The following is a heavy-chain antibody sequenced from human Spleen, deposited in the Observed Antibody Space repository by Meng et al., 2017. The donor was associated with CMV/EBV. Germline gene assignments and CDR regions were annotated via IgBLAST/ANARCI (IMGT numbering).Heavy chain of an antibody. CDR3: AKQNYYGSGSYYNAVGYFDY. V-gene: IGHV3-23*01. J-gene: IGHJ4*02. D-gene: IGHD3-10*01. Sequence: GGSLRLSCAVSGFTVRSNYMNWVRQAPGKGLEWVSAISGSGGSTYYADSVKGRFTISRDNSKNTLYLQMNSLRAEDTAVYYCAKQNYYGSGSYYNAVGYFDYWGQGTLVTVSS. CDR1: GFTVRSNY. CDR2: ISGSGGST.